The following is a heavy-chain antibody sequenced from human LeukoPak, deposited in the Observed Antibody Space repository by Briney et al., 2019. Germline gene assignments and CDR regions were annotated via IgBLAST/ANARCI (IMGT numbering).Heavy chain of an antibody. Sequence: PSETLSLTCTVSGGSISSSSYYWGWIRQPPGKGLEWIGSIYYSGSTYYNPSLKSRVTISVDTSKNQFSLKLSSVTAADTAVYYCEVYTNDYYYYMDVWGKGTTVTVSS. J-gene: IGHJ6*03. CDR1: GGSISSSSYY. D-gene: IGHD2-8*01. CDR2: IYYSGST. CDR3: EVYTNDYYYYMDV. V-gene: IGHV4-39*01.